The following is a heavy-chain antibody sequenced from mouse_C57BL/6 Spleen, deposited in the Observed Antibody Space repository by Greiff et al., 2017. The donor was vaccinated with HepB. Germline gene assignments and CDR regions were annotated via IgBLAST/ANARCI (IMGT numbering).Heavy chain of an antibody. Sequence: DVKLVESGGGLVKPGGSLKLSCAASGFTFSSYAMSWVRQTPEKRLEWVATISDGGSYTYYPDNVKGRFTISRDNAKNNLYLQMSHLKSEDTAMYYCASTGTGYYFDYWGQGTTLTVSS. CDR2: ISDGGSYT. CDR1: GFTFSSYA. D-gene: IGHD4-1*02. V-gene: IGHV5-4*03. CDR3: ASTGTGYYFDY. J-gene: IGHJ2*01.